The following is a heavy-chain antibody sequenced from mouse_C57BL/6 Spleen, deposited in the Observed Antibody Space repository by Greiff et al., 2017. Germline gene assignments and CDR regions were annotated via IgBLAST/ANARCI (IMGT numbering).Heavy chain of an antibody. V-gene: IGHV2-2*01. CDR3: ARPVLDYGSSGYVDV. CDR1: GFSLTSYG. Sequence: VHLVESGPGLVQPSQSLSITCTVSGFSLTSYGVHWVRQSPGKGLEWLGVIWSGGSTDYNADFISRLSISKENSKSQVFFKMNRRQADDTAIYYCARPVLDYGSSGYVDVWGTGTTVTVAS. J-gene: IGHJ1*03. CDR2: IWSGGST. D-gene: IGHD1-1*01.